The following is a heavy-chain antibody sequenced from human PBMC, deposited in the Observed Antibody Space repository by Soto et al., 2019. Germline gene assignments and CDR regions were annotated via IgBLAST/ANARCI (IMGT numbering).Heavy chain of an antibody. CDR2: ISSSSSYI. CDR3: ARARRVVTTDYWYFDL. D-gene: IGHD4-17*01. CDR1: GFTFSSYS. Sequence: GGSLRLSCAASGFTFSSYSMNWVRQAPGKGLEWVSSISSSSSYIYYADSVKGRFTISRDNAKNSLYLQMNSLRAEDTAVYYCARARRVVTTDYWYFDLWGRGTLVTVSS. V-gene: IGHV3-21*01. J-gene: IGHJ2*01.